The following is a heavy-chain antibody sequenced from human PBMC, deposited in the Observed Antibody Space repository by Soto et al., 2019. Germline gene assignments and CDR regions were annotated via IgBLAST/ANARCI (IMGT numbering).Heavy chain of an antibody. CDR1: GGSISSGGYY. D-gene: IGHD3-22*01. CDR3: AKAPYYYDSSGPDY. J-gene: IGHJ4*02. CDR2: IYSSGTT. V-gene: IGHV4-31*03. Sequence: PSETLSLTCTVSGGSISSGGYYWSWIRQHPGKGLEWIGYIYSSGTTYYNPSLKSRVTISVDPSKNQFSLKLSSVTAADTAVYYCAKAPYYYDSSGPDYWGQGTLVTVS.